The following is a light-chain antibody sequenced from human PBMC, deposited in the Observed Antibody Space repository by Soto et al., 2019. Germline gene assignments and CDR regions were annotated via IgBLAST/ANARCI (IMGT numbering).Light chain of an antibody. V-gene: IGKV1-5*03. CDR1: QSISSW. J-gene: IGKJ1*01. CDR3: QHYNSYSEA. CDR2: KAS. Sequence: QMTQSPSTLSASVGDRVTITCRASQSISSWLAWYQQKPGKAPKLLIYKASTLKSGVPSRFSGSGSGTELTITISSLQPDDFETYYCQHYNSYSEAFGQGTKVDIK.